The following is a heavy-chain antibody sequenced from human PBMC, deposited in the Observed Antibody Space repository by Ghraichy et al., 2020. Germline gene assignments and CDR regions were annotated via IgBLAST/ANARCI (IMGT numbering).Heavy chain of an antibody. Sequence: SQTLSLTCTVSGGSISSSSYYWGWIRQPPGKGLEWIGSIYYSGSTYYNPSLKSRVTISVDTSKNQFSLKLSSVTAADTAVYYCALDGVTMVRGVFSRHYGMDVWGQGTTVTVSS. CDR1: GGSISSSSYY. CDR3: ALDGVTMVRGVFSRHYGMDV. CDR2: IYYSGST. J-gene: IGHJ6*02. D-gene: IGHD3-10*01. V-gene: IGHV4-39*01.